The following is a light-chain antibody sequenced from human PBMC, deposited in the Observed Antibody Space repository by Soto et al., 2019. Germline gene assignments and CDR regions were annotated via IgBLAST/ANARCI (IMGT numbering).Light chain of an antibody. Sequence: QSALTQPASVSGSPGQSITISCTGTSSDVGTNNYVSWYQQHPGKAPKLVICDVSVRPSGVSDRFSGSKSGNTASLTISGLQAEDEADYYCTSYARNRDYVFGTGTKLTVL. J-gene: IGLJ1*01. V-gene: IGLV2-14*01. CDR1: SSDVGTNNY. CDR3: TSYARNRDYV. CDR2: DVS.